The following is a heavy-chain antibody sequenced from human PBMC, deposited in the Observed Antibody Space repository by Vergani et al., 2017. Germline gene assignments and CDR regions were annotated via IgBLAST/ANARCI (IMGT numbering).Heavy chain of an antibody. J-gene: IGHJ4*02. CDR1: GGTFSSYA. V-gene: IGHV1-69*01. Sequence: QVQLVQSGAEVKKPGASVKVSCKASGGTFSSYAISWVRQAPGQGLGWMGGIIPIFGTANYAQKFQGRVTITADESTSTAYMELSSLRSEDTAVYYCARAVLRYFDSIGDYFDYWGQGTLVTVSS. CDR2: IIPIFGTA. CDR3: ARAVLRYFDSIGDYFDY. D-gene: IGHD3-9*01.